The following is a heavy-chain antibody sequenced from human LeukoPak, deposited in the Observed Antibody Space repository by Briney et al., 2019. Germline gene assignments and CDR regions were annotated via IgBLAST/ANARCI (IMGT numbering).Heavy chain of an antibody. CDR1: GFTFSSYA. J-gene: IGHJ6*02. V-gene: IGHV3-23*01. D-gene: IGHD3-3*01. CDR2: ISGSGGST. CDR3: ATGTDYDFWSGYYIYYYGMDV. Sequence: GGSLRLSCAASGFTFSSYAMSWVRQAPGKGLEWVSAISGSGGSTYYADSVKGRFTISRDNSKNTLYLQMNSLRAEDTAVCYCATGTDYDFWSGYYIYYYGMDVWGQGTTVTVSS.